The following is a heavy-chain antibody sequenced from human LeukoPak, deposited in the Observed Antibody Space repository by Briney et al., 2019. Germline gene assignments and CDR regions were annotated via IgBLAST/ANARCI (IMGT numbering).Heavy chain of an antibody. D-gene: IGHD1-14*01. J-gene: IGHJ5*02. CDR1: GFIVSANY. CDR2: IHSGGNT. Sequence: GGSLRLSCAASGFIVSANYMTWVRQAPGKGLEWVSVIHSGGNTYYADSVKGRFTISRDNSKNTVYLQMNSLRAEDTAVYYCAKVAGSGWFDPWGQGTLVAVSS. V-gene: IGHV3-53*01. CDR3: AKVAGSGWFDP.